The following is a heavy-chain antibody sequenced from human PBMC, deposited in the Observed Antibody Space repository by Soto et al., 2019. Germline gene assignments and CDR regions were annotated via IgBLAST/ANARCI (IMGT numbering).Heavy chain of an antibody. D-gene: IGHD6-6*01. J-gene: IGHJ6*02. Sequence: SETLSLTCAVYGGSFSGYYWSWIRQPPGKGLEWIGEINHSGSTNYNPSLKSRVTISVDTSKNQFSLKLSSVTAADTAVYYCARLRLVLMNYYYGMDVWGQGTTVTVSS. V-gene: IGHV4-34*01. CDR3: ARLRLVLMNYYYGMDV. CDR2: INHSGST. CDR1: GGSFSGYY.